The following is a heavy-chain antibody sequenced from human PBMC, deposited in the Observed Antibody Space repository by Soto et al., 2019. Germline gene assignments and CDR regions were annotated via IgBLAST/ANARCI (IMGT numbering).Heavy chain of an antibody. CDR2: IIPIFGTA. CDR3: ARDQEFRANWFDP. Sequence: ASVKVSCKASGGTFSSYAISWVRQAPGQGLEWMGGIIPIFGTANYAQKFQGRVTITADGSTSTAYMELSSLRSEDTAVYYCARDQEFRANWFDPWGQGTLVTVSS. D-gene: IGHD2-21*01. J-gene: IGHJ5*02. V-gene: IGHV1-69*13. CDR1: GGTFSSYA.